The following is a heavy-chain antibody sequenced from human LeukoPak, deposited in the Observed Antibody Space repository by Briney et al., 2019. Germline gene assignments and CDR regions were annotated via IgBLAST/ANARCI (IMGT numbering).Heavy chain of an antibody. Sequence: SETLSLTCAVSGGSISSYYWSWIRQPPGKGLEWIGYIYYNGSTNYNPSLKSRVTISVDTSKNQFSLKLSSVTAADTAVYYCARDKMITFGGVIAHDAFDIWGQGTMVTVSS. CDR3: ARDKMITFGGVIAHDAFDI. V-gene: IGHV4-59*01. J-gene: IGHJ3*02. CDR1: GGSISSYY. D-gene: IGHD3-16*01. CDR2: IYYNGST.